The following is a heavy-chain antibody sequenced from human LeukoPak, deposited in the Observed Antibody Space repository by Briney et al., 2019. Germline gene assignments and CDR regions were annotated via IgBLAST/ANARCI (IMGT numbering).Heavy chain of an antibody. CDR2: IYYSGST. CDR1: GGSISSGGYY. CDR3: ARISVRLMEWLRQYHYDY. J-gene: IGHJ4*02. Sequence: SETLSLTCTVSGGSISSGGYYWSWIRQHPGKGLEWIGYIYYSGSTYYNPSLKSRVTISVDTSKNQFSLKLSSVTAADTGVYYCARISVRLMEWLRQYHYDYWGQGILVRVSS. D-gene: IGHD3-3*01. V-gene: IGHV4-31*03.